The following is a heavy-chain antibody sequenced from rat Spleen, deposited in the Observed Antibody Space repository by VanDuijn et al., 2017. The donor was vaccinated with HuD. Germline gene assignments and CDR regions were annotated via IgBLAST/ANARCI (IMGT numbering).Heavy chain of an antibody. V-gene: IGHV5-31*01. J-gene: IGHJ2*01. Sequence: EVQLVESGGGLVQPGKSLKLSCVASGFTFNNYWMTWIRQAPGKGLEWVASINKTGGGTFYPDSVKGRFTISRDNAKSTLYLQMNSLRSEDTATYYCGRRDYGGYGDYWGQGVMVTVSS. CDR2: INKTGGGT. D-gene: IGHD1-11*01. CDR3: GRRDYGGYGDY. CDR1: GFTFNNYW.